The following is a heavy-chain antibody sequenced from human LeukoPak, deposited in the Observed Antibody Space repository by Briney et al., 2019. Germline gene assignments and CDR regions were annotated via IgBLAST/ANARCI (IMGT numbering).Heavy chain of an antibody. CDR3: STGSGHAFDI. Sequence: QPGGSLRLSCASSGFTFSSYWMHWARHVPGKGLVWVSRINSDGSTTSYADSAKGRFTISRDNAKNTLYVQMNSLRAEDTAVFYGSTGSGHAFDIWGQGTMVTVPS. CDR1: GFTFSSYW. D-gene: IGHD3-10*01. V-gene: IGHV3-74*01. J-gene: IGHJ3*02. CDR2: INSDGSTT.